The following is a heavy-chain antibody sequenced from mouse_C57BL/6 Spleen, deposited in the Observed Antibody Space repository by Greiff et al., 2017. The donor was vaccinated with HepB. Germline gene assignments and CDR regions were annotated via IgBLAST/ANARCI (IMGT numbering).Heavy chain of an antibody. Sequence: ESGPGLVKPSQSLSLTCSVTGYSITSGYYWNWIRQFPGNKLEWMGYISYDGSNNYNPSLKNRISITRDTSKNQFFLKLNSVTTEDTATYYCARGDGSSYGYFDYWGQGTTLTVSS. CDR1: GYSITSGYY. CDR3: ARGDGSSYGYFDY. V-gene: IGHV3-6*01. D-gene: IGHD1-1*01. CDR2: ISYDGSN. J-gene: IGHJ2*01.